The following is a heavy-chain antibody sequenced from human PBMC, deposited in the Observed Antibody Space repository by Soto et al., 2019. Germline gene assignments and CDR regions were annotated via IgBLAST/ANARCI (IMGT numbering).Heavy chain of an antibody. D-gene: IGHD2-2*02. V-gene: IGHV3-30*18. CDR1: GFTFSSYG. CDR3: AKGVPAALHQWGWYFDL. J-gene: IGHJ2*01. Sequence: QVQRVESGGCVVQPGRSLRLSCAASGFTFSSYGMHWVRQAPGKGLEWVAVISDDGSNKYYADSVKGRFTISRDNSKNQLYLQMNSLREEAKAVDYGAKGVPAALHQWGWYFDLWGRGTQVTVSS. CDR2: ISDDGSNK.